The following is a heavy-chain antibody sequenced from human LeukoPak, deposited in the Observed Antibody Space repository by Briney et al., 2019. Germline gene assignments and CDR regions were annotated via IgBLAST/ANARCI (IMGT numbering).Heavy chain of an antibody. D-gene: IGHD5-12*01. V-gene: IGHV3-21*01. CDR3: ARPEGYSGYDWGWGDYYYYYMDV. Sequence: GRSLRLSCAASGFTFSSYSMNWVRQAPGKGLEWVSSISSSSSYIYYADSVKGRFTISRDNAKNSLYLQMNSLRAEDTAVYYCARPEGYSGYDWGWGDYYYYYMDVWGKGTTVTVSS. J-gene: IGHJ6*03. CDR2: ISSSSSYI. CDR1: GFTFSSYS.